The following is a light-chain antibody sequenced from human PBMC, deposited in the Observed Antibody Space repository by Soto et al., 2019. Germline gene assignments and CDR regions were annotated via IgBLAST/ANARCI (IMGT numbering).Light chain of an antibody. J-gene: IGLJ3*02. V-gene: IGLV6-57*01. CDR2: EDN. Sequence: NFMLTQPHSGSESPGKTVTISCTRSSGSIASNYVQLYQQRPGSSPTTVIYEDNRRPSGVPDRFSGSIDSSSNSASLTISGLKTEDEADYYCQSYDSSNLVFGGGTKLTLL. CDR3: QSYDSSNLV. CDR1: SGSIASNY.